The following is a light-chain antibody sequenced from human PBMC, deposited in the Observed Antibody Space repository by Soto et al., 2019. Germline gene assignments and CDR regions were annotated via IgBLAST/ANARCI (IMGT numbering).Light chain of an antibody. CDR2: EVS. V-gene: IGKV3-11*01. CDR1: QTVSSS. CDR3: QQYNNWPLT. Sequence: EVVLTQSPATLSLSPGERATLSCRASQTVSSSLAWYQHKPGQAPRLLIYEVSNRATGIPARFSGSQSGTEFTLTISSLLSEDFAVYSCQQYNNWPLTFGGGTKVDIK. J-gene: IGKJ4*01.